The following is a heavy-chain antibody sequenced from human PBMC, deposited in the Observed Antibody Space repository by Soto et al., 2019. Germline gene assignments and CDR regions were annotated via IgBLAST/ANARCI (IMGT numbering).Heavy chain of an antibody. J-gene: IGHJ4*02. D-gene: IGHD3-10*01. CDR1: GFTVRSYV. Sequence: QVRLEESGGCVVQPGRSMRLSCAASGFTVRSYVMHWVRQTPGKGLEWVALTWIDGSEEYYADSVNGRFTISRDNSKNTLYLQMNSLGAEDTAVYFCARDSRGSGTFDYWGQGTLVSVSS. CDR3: ARDSRGSGTFDY. V-gene: IGHV3-33*03. CDR2: TWIDGSEE.